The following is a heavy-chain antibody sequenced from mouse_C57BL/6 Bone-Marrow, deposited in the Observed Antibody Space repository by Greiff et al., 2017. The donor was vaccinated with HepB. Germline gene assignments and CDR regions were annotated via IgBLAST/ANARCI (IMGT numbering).Heavy chain of an antibody. CDR1: GFTFSSYA. J-gene: IGHJ1*03. CDR2: ISDGGSYT. CDR3: ARDPYYYGSSYNWYFDV. D-gene: IGHD1-1*01. Sequence: EVKLVESGGGLVKPGGSLKLSCAASGFTFSSYAMSWVRQTPEKRLEWVATISDGGSYTYYPDNVKGRFTISRDNAKNNLYLQMSHLKSEDTAMYYCARDPYYYGSSYNWYFDVWGRGTTVTVSS. V-gene: IGHV5-4*01.